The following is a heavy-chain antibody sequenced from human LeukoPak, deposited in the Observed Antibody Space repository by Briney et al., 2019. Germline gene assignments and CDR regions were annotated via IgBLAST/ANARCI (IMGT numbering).Heavy chain of an antibody. CDR2: IRNEGGGYAT. CDR3: VRNHRHWFDP. V-gene: IGHV3-72*01. J-gene: IGHJ5*02. CDR1: GFSLSDHY. Sequence: PGGSLRLSCAASGFSLSDHYMDWVRQAPGQGLEWVGHIRNEGGGYATVYAASVKGRFTVSRDDSKNALYLQMNSLKPEDTAVYFCVRNHRHWFDPWGQGTLVTVSS.